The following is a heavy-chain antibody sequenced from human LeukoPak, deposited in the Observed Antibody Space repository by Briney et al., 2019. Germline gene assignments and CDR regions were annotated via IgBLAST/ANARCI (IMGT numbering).Heavy chain of an antibody. CDR3: ARDLGVGTFYYYGMDV. CDR1: GGSISSSNW. CDR2: IYHSGST. V-gene: IGHV4-4*02. J-gene: IGHJ6*02. D-gene: IGHD3-16*01. Sequence: SETLSLTCAVSGGSISSSNWWSWVRPPPGKGLEWIGEIYHSGSTNYNPSLKSRVTISVDKSKNQFSLKLSSVTAADTAVYYCARDLGVGTFYYYGMDVWGQGTTVTVSS.